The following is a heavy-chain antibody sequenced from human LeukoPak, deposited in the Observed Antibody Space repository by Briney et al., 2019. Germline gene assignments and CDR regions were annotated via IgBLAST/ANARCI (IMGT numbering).Heavy chain of an antibody. CDR2: IWYDGYDK. J-gene: IGHJ6*02. Sequence: PGRSLRLSCAASGFTFSSFGMHWVRQAPGKVLEWVAAIWYDGYDKYYAESVKGRFTISRDNSRNTLYFQMNSLRVEDSAVYYCARARWFADTATSASGYGLDVWGQGTAVTVSS. V-gene: IGHV3-33*01. D-gene: IGHD5-18*01. CDR3: ARARWFADTATSASGYGLDV. CDR1: GFTFSSFG.